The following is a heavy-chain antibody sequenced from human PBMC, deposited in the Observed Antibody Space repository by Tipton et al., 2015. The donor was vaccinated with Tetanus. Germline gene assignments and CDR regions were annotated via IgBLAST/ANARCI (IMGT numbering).Heavy chain of an antibody. CDR3: ARDQARGARGWNYFDY. D-gene: IGHD1-26*01. CDR2: IYNSGST. V-gene: IGHV4-31*03. Sequence: TLSLTCTVSGGSISSGGYYWSGIRRHPGKGLEWIGDIYNSGSTYYNPSLKSRVTISVDTSKNQFSLKLNSVTAADTAVYYCARDQARGARGWNYFDYWGQGSLVTVSS. J-gene: IGHJ4*02. CDR1: GGSISSGGYY.